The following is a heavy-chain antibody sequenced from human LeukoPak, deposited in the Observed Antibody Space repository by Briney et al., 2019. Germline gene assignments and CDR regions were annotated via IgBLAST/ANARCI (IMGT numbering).Heavy chain of an antibody. Sequence: GGSLRLSCAASGFTFSSYAMSWVRQAPGKGLEWVSGISGSGDNTYYADSVKGRFTISRDNSKNTLYVQVNSLGTEDTAAYYCAKGSYYDSSGSFYFDYWGKGTLVTVSS. V-gene: IGHV3-23*01. D-gene: IGHD3-22*01. CDR3: AKGSYYDSSGSFYFDY. CDR1: GFTFSSYA. J-gene: IGHJ4*02. CDR2: ISGSGDNT.